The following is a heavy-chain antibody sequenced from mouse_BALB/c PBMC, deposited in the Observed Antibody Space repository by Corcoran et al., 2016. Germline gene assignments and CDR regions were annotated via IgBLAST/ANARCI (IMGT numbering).Heavy chain of an antibody. CDR2: INPYNGGT. J-gene: IGHJ4*01. CDR1: GYSFTGYT. V-gene: IGHV1-18*01. D-gene: IGHD1-1*01. CDR3: ARDYGSPYYYAMDY. Sequence: EVQLQQSGPELVKPGASMKISCEASGYSFTGYTMNWVKQSHGKNLEWIGLINPYNGGTSYNQKFKGKATLTVDKSSSTAYMELLSLTSEDSAVYYCARDYGSPYYYAMDYWGQGTSVTVSS.